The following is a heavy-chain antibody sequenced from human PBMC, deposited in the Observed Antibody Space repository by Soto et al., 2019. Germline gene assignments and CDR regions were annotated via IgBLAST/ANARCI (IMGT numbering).Heavy chain of an antibody. CDR3: APLLVGALPKKAHDC. Sequence: GGSLRLSCAASGFTFNIYSMNWVRQAPGKGLEWVSYITSSSSTIYYADSVKGRFTNSRDNAKNSLYLQMNSLRDEDTAVYYCAPLLVGALPKKAHDCWGQGTLVTVSS. D-gene: IGHD1-26*01. V-gene: IGHV3-48*02. CDR1: GFTFNIYS. CDR2: ITSSSSTI. J-gene: IGHJ4*02.